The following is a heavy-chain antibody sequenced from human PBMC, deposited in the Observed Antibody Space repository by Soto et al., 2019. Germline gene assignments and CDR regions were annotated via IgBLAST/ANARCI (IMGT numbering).Heavy chain of an antibody. CDR3: ATEWLLLDHYYFDY. CDR1: GGPFSSYA. V-gene: IGHV1-24*01. CDR2: FDPEDGET. Sequence: ASVKGSCKAPGGPFSSYAISWVRQAPGKGLEWMGGFDPEDGETIYAQKFQGRVTMTEDTSTDTAYMELSSLRSEDTAVYYCATEWLLLDHYYFDYWGQGTLVTVSS. J-gene: IGHJ4*02. D-gene: IGHD3-22*01.